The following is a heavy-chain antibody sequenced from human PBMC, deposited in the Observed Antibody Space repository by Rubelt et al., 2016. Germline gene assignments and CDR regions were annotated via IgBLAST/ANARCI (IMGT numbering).Heavy chain of an antibody. V-gene: IGHV4-39*01. J-gene: IGHJ5*02. Sequence: QLQLQESGPGLVKPSETLSLTCTVSGGSISSSSYYWGWIRQPPGKGLEWIGSIYYSGSTYYNPALKCRFTLSVYTSKNQFSLKLGSGTAADTAVYYCARGARLRPRSFLNWFDPWGQGTLVTVSS. CDR1: GGSISSSSYY. D-gene: IGHD2-15*01. CDR2: IYYSGST. CDR3: ARGARLRPRSFLNWFDP.